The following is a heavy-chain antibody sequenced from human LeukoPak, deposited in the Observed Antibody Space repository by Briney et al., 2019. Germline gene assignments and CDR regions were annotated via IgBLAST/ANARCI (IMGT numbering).Heavy chain of an antibody. D-gene: IGHD5-18*01. V-gene: IGHV4-31*03. CDR3: ASVDTAMDYYFDH. CDR1: GGSISSGGYY. J-gene: IGHJ4*02. Sequence: SETLSLTCTVSGGSISSGGYYWSWIRQHPGKGLEWIGYIYYSGSTYYNPSLKSRVTISVDTSKNQFSLKLSSVTAADTAVYYCASVDTAMDYYFDHWGQGTPVTVSS. CDR2: IYYSGST.